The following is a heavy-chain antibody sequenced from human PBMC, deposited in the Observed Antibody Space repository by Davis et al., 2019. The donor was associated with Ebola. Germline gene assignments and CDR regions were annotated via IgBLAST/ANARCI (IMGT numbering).Heavy chain of an antibody. J-gene: IGHJ3*02. CDR3: MSRGLVSATDEAFDI. CDR1: GFIFKTYT. Sequence: GGSLRLSCAASGFIFKTYTMHWVRQAPGKGLEWVAVISYDGSNKYYADSVKGRFTISRDNSKNTLYLQMNSLRAEDTAVYYCMSRGLVSATDEAFDIWGQGTVVTVSS. D-gene: IGHD1-1*01. CDR2: ISYDGSNK. V-gene: IGHV3-30*04.